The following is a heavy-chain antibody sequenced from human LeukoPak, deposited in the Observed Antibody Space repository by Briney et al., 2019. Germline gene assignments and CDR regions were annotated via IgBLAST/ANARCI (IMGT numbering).Heavy chain of an antibody. J-gene: IGHJ4*02. D-gene: IGHD3-22*01. CDR2: IYYSGST. CDR1: GGSISSSSYY. Sequence: PSETLSLTCTVSGGSISSSSYYWGWIRQPPGKGLEWIGSIYYSGSTYYNPSLKSRVTISVDTSKNQFSLKLSSVTAADTAVYYCAREPWDSSGYYGVDYWGQGTLVTVSS. CDR3: AREPWDSSGYYGVDY. V-gene: IGHV4-39*07.